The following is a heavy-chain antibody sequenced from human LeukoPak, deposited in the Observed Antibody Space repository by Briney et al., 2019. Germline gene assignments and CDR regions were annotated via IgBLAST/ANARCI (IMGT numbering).Heavy chain of an antibody. Sequence: GESLKISCKGSGYSFTSYWIGWVRRMPGKGLEWMGIIYPGDSDTRYSPSFQGQVTISADKSISTAYLQWSSLKASDTAMYYCARQGNIRFLEWLLQPADYWGQGTLVTVSS. CDR1: GYSFTSYW. J-gene: IGHJ4*02. V-gene: IGHV5-51*01. CDR3: ARQGNIRFLEWLLQPADY. CDR2: IYPGDSDT. D-gene: IGHD3-3*01.